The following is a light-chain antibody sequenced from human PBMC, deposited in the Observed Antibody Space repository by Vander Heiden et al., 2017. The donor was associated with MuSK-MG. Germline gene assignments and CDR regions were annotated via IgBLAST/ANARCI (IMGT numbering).Light chain of an antibody. Sequence: TMVTQAPSLTVSPGGTVSLTCASSTEAVTSGNYPNWFQQKPGQAPRGLIYSINNKQSWTPARFSGSLRGGKAALTLSGGQPEDEAEYYCLLDYGGTRVFGGGTKRIVL. CDR1: TEAVTSGNY. CDR3: LLDYGGTRV. CDR2: SIN. V-gene: IGLV7-43*01. J-gene: IGLJ3*02.